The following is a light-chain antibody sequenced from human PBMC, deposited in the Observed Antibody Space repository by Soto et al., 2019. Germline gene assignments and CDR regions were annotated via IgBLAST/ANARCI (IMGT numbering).Light chain of an antibody. V-gene: IGLV2-14*02. CDR2: ECS. Sequence: HSALTHPASVSVSPGQSITISCTGTSSDVGIYKLVSWYQQHPGKAPKLMIYECSKRPSGVSNRFSGSKSGNTAYLTISGLQVEDEAEYFCFSFTNISTHVFRTGTTVTV. CDR3: FSFTNISTHV. CDR1: SSDVGIYKL. J-gene: IGLJ1*01.